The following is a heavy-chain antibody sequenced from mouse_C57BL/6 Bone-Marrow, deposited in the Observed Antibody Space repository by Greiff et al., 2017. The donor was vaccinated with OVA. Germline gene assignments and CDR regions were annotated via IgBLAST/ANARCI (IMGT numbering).Heavy chain of an antibody. CDR2: ICGGGST. CDR3: GEQEDGSSYSWFAY. J-gene: IGHJ3*01. D-gene: IGHD1-1*01. V-gene: IGHV2-9*01. Sequence: VQRVESGPGLVAPSQSLSITCTVSGFSFTSYGVDWVRQPPGKGLEWLGVICGGGSTNYNSALMSRLSISKDDSKNQVFLKMNSLQTDDTTMYYSGEQEDGSSYSWFAYWGQGTLVTVSA. CDR1: GFSFTSYG.